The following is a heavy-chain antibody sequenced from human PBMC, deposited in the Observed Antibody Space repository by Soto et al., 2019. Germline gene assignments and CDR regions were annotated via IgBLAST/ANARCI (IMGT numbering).Heavy chain of an antibody. CDR1: GGSISSYY. CDR2: IHYSGSA. D-gene: IGHD2-15*01. J-gene: IGHJ6*03. CDR3: ARFYCSGGSCYSRHYYYMDV. V-gene: IGHV4-59*01. Sequence: SETLSLTCTVSGGSISSYYWSWIRQPPGKGLEWIGYIHYSGSANYDPSLKSRVTISVDTTKNQFSLKLSSVTAADTAVYYCARFYCSGGSCYSRHYYYMDVWGKGTTVTVSS.